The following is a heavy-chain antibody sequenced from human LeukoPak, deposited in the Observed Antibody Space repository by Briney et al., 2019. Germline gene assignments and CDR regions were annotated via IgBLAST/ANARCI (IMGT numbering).Heavy chain of an antibody. Sequence: PSETLSLTCTVSGFSISSYYWSWIRQPAGKGLEWIGRIYTSGSTNYNPSLKSRVTMSVDTSKNQFSLKLSSVTAADTAVYYCARETARQPSGYCSSTSCHSDFDYWGQGTLVTVSS. D-gene: IGHD2-2*03. CDR2: IYTSGST. CDR3: ARETARQPSGYCSSTSCHSDFDY. CDR1: GFSISSYY. V-gene: IGHV4-4*07. J-gene: IGHJ4*02.